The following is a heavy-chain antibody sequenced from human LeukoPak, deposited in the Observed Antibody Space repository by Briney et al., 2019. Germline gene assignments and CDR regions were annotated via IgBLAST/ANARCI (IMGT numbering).Heavy chain of an antibody. CDR3: ANLIFGVTGPFDY. D-gene: IGHD3-3*01. CDR1: GYSISSGYY. Sequence: SETLSLTCTVSGYSISSGYYWGWIRQPPGKGLEWIGSIYHSGSTYYNPSLKSRVTISVDTSKNQFSLKLSSVTAADTAVYYCANLIFGVTGPFDYWGQGTLVTVSS. V-gene: IGHV4-38-2*02. J-gene: IGHJ4*02. CDR2: IYHSGST.